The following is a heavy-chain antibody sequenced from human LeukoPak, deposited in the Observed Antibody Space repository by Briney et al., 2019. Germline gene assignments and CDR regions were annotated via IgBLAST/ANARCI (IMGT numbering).Heavy chain of an antibody. V-gene: IGHV3-74*03. J-gene: IGHJ4*02. CDR3: EVKGGYNDWDALFDY. D-gene: IGHD5-12*01. CDR1: GFTFSSYW. CDR2: VKGDGRRT. Sequence: GRSLRLSCAVSGFTFSSYWMHWVRQAPGKGLVCVVRVKGDGRRTTYGDSVKGRFSVSRDNDKKALYLQRNSLGAEDTAVYYCEVKGGYNDWDALFDYWGQGTLVTVS.